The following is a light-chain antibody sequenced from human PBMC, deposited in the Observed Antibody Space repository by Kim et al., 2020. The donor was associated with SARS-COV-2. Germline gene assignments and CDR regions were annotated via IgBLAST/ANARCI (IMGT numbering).Light chain of an antibody. CDR2: DAS. Sequence: SPGERATRSGRASQSVSSYLAWNQQKPGQAPRLLIYDASNRATGIPARFSGSGSETDFTLTICSLEPEDFAVYYCQQRSNWPTLTFSQGTRLGIK. CDR3: QQRSNWPTLT. CDR1: QSVSSY. V-gene: IGKV3-11*01. J-gene: IGKJ5*01.